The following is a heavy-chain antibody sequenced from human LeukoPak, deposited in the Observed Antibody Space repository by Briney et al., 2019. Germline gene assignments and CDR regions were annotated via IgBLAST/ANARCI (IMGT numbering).Heavy chain of an antibody. CDR2: ISPKSGDS. V-gene: IGHV1-2*02. D-gene: IGHD7-27*01. Sequence: ASVKVSCKASGYTFTGYQMHWVRQAPGQGLEWMGWISPKSGDSSYAQKFQGRVTMTRDTSTNTAYMVVSRLTSDDTAMYYCARGGKSELGTCDFWGQGTLVTVSS. J-gene: IGHJ4*02. CDR1: GYTFTGYQ. CDR3: ARGGKSELGTCDF.